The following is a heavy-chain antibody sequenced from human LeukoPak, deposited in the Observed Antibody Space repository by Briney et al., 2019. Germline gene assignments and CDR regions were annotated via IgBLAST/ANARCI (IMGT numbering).Heavy chain of an antibody. CDR3: ARGWGEKGRCRGGTCNNPQFDY. Sequence: GGSLRLSCAASGFKFSYYWMTWVRQAPGTRLEWLANIKESGSEKYYVDSVKGRFAISRDNADDLVYLQMNSLRVEDTAVYYCARGWGEKGRCRGGTCNNPQFDYWGQGILVTVSS. V-gene: IGHV3-7*01. D-gene: IGHD2-15*01. J-gene: IGHJ4*02. CDR1: GFKFSYYW. CDR2: IKESGSEK.